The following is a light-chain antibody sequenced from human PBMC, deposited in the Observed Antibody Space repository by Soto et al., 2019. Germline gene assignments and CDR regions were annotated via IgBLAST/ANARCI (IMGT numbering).Light chain of an antibody. J-gene: IGLJ2*01. V-gene: IGLV2-8*01. CDR2: EVS. CDR1: SSDVGGYNY. CDR3: SPYAGSNNLV. Sequence: QSALTQPPSASGSPGQSVTISCTGTSSDVGGYNYVSWYQQHPGKAPKLMIYEVSMRPSGVPDRFSGSKSGNTASLTVSGLQAEDEADYYCSPYAGSNNLVFGGGTKLTVL.